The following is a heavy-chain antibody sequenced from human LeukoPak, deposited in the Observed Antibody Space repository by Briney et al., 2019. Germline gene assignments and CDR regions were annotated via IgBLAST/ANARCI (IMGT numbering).Heavy chain of an antibody. J-gene: IGHJ4*02. V-gene: IGHV1-8*02. Sequence: ASVKVSCKASGYTFTTHDINWVRQAPGQCLEWMAWMNPNSGNTGFAQKFQGRVTITRNTSIRTAYLELSSLRSEDTAVYYCARLVNQFDYVTGRFDYWGQGTLVTVSS. CDR1: GYTFTTHD. CDR2: MNPNSGNT. D-gene: IGHD4-17*01. CDR3: ARLVNQFDYVTGRFDY.